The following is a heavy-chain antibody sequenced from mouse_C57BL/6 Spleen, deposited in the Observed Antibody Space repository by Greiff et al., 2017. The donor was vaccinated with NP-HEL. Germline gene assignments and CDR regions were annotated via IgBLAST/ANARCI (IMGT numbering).Heavy chain of an antibody. CDR2: IYPGDGDT. J-gene: IGHJ3*01. CDR1: GYAFSSSW. CDR3: VPWFPWFAY. V-gene: IGHV1-82*01. D-gene: IGHD2-2*01. Sequence: QVQLKESGPELVKPGASVKISCKASGYAFSSSWMNWVKQRPGKGLEWIGRIYPGDGDTNYNGKFKGKATLTADKSSSTAYMQLSSLTSEDSAVYFCVPWFPWFAYWGQGTLVTVSA.